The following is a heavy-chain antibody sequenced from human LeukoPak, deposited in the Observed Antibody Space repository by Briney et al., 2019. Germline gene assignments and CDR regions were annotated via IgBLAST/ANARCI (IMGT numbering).Heavy chain of an antibody. D-gene: IGHD5-18*01. CDR1: GLTFSSYA. CDR2: ISGSGGST. CDR3: AKNTAMVLEPIDY. Sequence: PGGSLRLSCAASGLTFSSYAMSWVRQAPGKGLEWVSAISGSGGSTYYADSVKGRFTISRDNSKNTLYLQMNSLRAEDTAVYYCAKNTAMVLEPIDYWGQGTLVTVSS. V-gene: IGHV3-23*01. J-gene: IGHJ4*02.